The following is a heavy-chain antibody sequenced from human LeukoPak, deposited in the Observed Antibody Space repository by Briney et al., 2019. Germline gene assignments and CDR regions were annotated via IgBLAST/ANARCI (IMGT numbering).Heavy chain of an antibody. Sequence: PSETLSLTCTVSGGSISSYYWSWIRQPPGKGLEWIGFIYYSGSTNYNPSLKSRVTISVDTSKNQFSLKLSSVTAADTAVYYCARVGSGSWGQGTMVTVSS. CDR1: GGSISSYY. CDR3: ARVGSGS. J-gene: IGHJ3*01. V-gene: IGHV4-59*01. D-gene: IGHD6-19*01. CDR2: IYYSGST.